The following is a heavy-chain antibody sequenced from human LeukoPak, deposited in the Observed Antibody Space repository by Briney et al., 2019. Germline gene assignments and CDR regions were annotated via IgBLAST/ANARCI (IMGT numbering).Heavy chain of an antibody. V-gene: IGHV4-34*01. CDR2: INHSGST. Sequence: SETLSLTCAVYGGSFSGYYWSWIRQPPGKGLEWIGEINHSGSTNYNPSLKSRVTISVDTSKNQFSLKLSSVTAADTAVYYCARGQVAGNYFDYWGQGTLVTVSS. CDR3: ARGQVAGNYFDY. CDR1: GGSFSGYY. J-gene: IGHJ4*02. D-gene: IGHD2-15*01.